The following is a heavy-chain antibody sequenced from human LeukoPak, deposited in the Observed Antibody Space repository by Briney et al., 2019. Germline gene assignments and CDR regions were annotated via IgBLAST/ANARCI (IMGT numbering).Heavy chain of an antibody. V-gene: IGHV4-59*12. D-gene: IGHD3-22*01. CDR2: IYYSGST. Sequence: SETLSLTCTVSGGSISSYYWTWIRQHPGKGLEWIGYIYYSGSTYYNPSLKSRVTISVDTSKNQFSLQLSSVTAADTAVYYCARDSSGYYVFDYWGQGTLVTVSS. CDR1: GGSISSYY. CDR3: ARDSSGYYVFDY. J-gene: IGHJ4*02.